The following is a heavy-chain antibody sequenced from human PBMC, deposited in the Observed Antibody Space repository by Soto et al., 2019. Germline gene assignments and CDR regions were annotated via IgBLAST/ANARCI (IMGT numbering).Heavy chain of an antibody. CDR1: GFTFSSYW. CDR2: IKQDGSEK. D-gene: IGHD3-10*01. CDR3: AGDSLTYYYGSGTFDY. Sequence: EVQLVESGGGLVQPGGSLRLSCAASGFTFSSYWMSWVRQAPGKGLEWVANIKQDGSEKYYVDSVKGRFTISRDNAKNSLYLQMNSLRAEDTAGYYCAGDSLTYYYGSGTFDYWGQGTLVTVSS. V-gene: IGHV3-7*01. J-gene: IGHJ4*02.